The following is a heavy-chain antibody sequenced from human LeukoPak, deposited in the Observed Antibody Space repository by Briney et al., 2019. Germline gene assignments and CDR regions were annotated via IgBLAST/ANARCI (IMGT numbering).Heavy chain of an antibody. Sequence: SVKVSCKASGGTFSSYAISWVRQAPGQGLEWMGGIIPIFGTANYAQKFQGRVTITADESTSTAYMELSSLRSEDTAVYYCASAPYYYDSSGYFPFDYWGQGTLVTVSS. CDR1: GGTFSSYA. D-gene: IGHD3-22*01. CDR3: ASAPYYYDSSGYFPFDY. CDR2: IIPIFGTA. V-gene: IGHV1-69*13. J-gene: IGHJ4*02.